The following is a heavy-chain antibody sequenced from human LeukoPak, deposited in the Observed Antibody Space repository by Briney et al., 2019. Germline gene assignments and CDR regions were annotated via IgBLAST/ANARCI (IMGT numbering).Heavy chain of an antibody. CDR3: AREFRLERSNLWWFDP. CDR2: IYYSGST. J-gene: IGHJ5*02. Sequence: PSETLSLTCTVSGGSISSGDYYWRWIRQPPGKGLEWIGYIYYSGSTYYNPSLKSRVTISVDTSKNQFSLKLSSVTAADTAVYYCAREFRLERSNLWWFDPWGQGTLVTVSS. D-gene: IGHD1-1*01. V-gene: IGHV4-30-4*02. CDR1: GGSISSGDYY.